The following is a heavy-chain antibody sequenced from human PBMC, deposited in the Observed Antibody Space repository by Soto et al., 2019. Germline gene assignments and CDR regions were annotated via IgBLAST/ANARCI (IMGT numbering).Heavy chain of an antibody. CDR2: INAGNGNT. CDR1: GYTFSNYG. Sequence: ASVKVSCKASGYTFSNYGIHWVRQAPGQRLEWMGLINAGNGNTKYSQKFQGRVTITRDTSASTAYMELSSLRSEDTAVYYCARESGLYFDWIMPFDYWGQGTLVTVSS. J-gene: IGHJ4*02. D-gene: IGHD3-9*01. CDR3: ARESGLYFDWIMPFDY. V-gene: IGHV1-3*01.